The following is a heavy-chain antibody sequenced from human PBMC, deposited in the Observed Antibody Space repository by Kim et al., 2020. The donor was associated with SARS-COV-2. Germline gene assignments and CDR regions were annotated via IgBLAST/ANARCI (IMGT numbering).Heavy chain of an antibody. CDR2: ISGDGGST. J-gene: IGHJ6*02. Sequence: GGSLRLSCAASGFTFDDYAMHWVRQAPGKGLEWVSLISGDGGSTYYADSVKGRFTISRDNSKNSLYLQMNSLRTEDTALYYCAKDPRAVHHYYGMDVWGQGTTVTVSS. CDR1: GFTFDDYA. V-gene: IGHV3-43*02. CDR3: AKDPRAVHHYYGMDV.